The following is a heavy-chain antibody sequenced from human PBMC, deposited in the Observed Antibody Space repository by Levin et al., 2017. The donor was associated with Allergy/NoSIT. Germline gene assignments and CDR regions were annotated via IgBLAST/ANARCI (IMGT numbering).Heavy chain of an antibody. CDR3: ARLPGAVAGKYYFDY. D-gene: IGHD6-19*01. CDR2: IYYSGST. J-gene: IGHJ4*02. V-gene: IGHV4-39*01. Sequence: RSQTLSLTCTVSGGSISSSSYYWGWIRQPPGKGLEWIGSIYYSGSTYYNPSLKSRVTISVDTSKNQFSLKLSSVTAADTAVYYCARLPGAVAGKYYFDYWGQGTLDTVSS. CDR1: GGSISSSSYY.